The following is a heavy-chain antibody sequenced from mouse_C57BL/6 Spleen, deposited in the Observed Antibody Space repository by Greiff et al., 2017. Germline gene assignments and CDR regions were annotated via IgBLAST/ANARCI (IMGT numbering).Heavy chain of an antibody. CDR3: ARSIYGSIYYDAMDY. CDR2: IDPNSGGT. J-gene: IGHJ4*01. V-gene: IGHV1-72*01. CDR1: GYTFTSYW. Sequence: QVQLQQPGAELVKPGASVQLSCKASGYTFTSYWMHWVKQRPGQGLEWIGRIDPNSGGTKYNEKFKSKATLTVDKPSGTAYMQLRRLTSEDSAVYEWARSIYGSIYYDAMDYWGQGTSVTVSS. D-gene: IGHD1-1*01.